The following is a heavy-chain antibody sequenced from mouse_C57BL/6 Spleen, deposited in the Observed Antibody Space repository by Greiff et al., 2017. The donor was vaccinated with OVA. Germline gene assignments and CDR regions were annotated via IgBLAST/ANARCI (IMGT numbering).Heavy chain of an antibody. CDR3: TLYYDYGSWFAY. D-gene: IGHD2-4*01. Sequence: QVQLQQPGAELVRPGSSVKLSCKASGYTFTSYWMHWVKQRPIQGLEWIGNIDPSDSETHYNQKFKDKATLTVDKSSSTAYMQLSSLTSEDSAVDYCTLYYDYGSWFAYWGQGTLVTVSA. CDR2: IDPSDSET. V-gene: IGHV1-52*01. CDR1: GYTFTSYW. J-gene: IGHJ3*01.